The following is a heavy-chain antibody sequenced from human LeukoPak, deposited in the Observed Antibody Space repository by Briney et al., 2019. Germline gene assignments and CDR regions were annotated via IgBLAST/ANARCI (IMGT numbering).Heavy chain of an antibody. V-gene: IGHV4-59*01. CDR1: GGSISSYY. CDR2: ISYSGST. CDR3: ARGFDSKSTYFDY. Sequence: SETLSLTCTVSGGSISSYYWSWIRQSPTKGLEWIGYISYSGSTNYNPSLKSRVTISLDTSKNQFSLKVRSVTAADTAVYYCARGFDSKSTYFDYWGQGTLVTVSS. J-gene: IGHJ4*02. D-gene: IGHD5-12*01.